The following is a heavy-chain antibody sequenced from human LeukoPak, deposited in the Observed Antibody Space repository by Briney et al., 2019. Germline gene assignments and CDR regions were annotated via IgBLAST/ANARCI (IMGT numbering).Heavy chain of an antibody. CDR2: TYYRSKWYN. CDR1: DXVXXNSAA. J-gene: IGHJ4*02. V-gene: IGHV6-1*01. Sequence: DXVXXNSAAWNWIRQSXSRXLEWLGRTYYRSKWYNDYAVSVKSRITINPDKSKNQFYLQLNSVTPEETAGXXXXXXXXXXXXXTXXRXFDYWGXGXLVTVSS. CDR3: XXXXXXXXXXTXXRXFDY.